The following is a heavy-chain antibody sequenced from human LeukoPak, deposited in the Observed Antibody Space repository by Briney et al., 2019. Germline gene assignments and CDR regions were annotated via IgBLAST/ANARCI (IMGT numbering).Heavy chain of an antibody. J-gene: IGHJ4*02. CDR2: INPNSGGT. Sequence: ASVKVSCKASGYTFTGYYMHWVRQAPGQGLEWMGWINPNSGGTNYAQKFQGRVAMTRDTSISTAYMELSRLRSDDTAVYYCARDRVRYYDTSGSSLSWGQGTLVTVSS. D-gene: IGHD3-22*01. CDR1: GYTFTGYY. CDR3: ARDRVRYYDTSGSSLS. V-gene: IGHV1-2*02.